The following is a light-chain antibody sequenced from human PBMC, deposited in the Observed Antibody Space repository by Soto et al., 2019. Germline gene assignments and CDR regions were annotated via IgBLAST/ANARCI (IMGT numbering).Light chain of an antibody. J-gene: IGKJ2*01. Sequence: IEMTQSPSALSASAGDRVTITCQASQDIKNYVIWYQQKPGRAPKLLIYDAASLGTGVSSRFRGSGSGTHCTLTISSLQPEDVATYYCQQFNSVPFTFGQGTKLEIK. CDR1: QDIKNY. CDR3: QQFNSVPFT. CDR2: DAA. V-gene: IGKV1-33*01.